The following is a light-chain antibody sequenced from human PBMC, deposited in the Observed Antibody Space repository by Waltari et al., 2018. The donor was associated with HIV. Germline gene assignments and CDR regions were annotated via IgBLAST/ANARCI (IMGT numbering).Light chain of an antibody. CDR3: QQYGSSPRALT. V-gene: IGKV3-20*01. J-gene: IGKJ4*01. CDR2: GAS. Sequence: EIVLTQSPGTLSLSLGERATLSCRASQSVSNNYLAWYQHKPGQAPRLLIYGASNRATGIPERFSGTGSGTDFTLTISRLEPADFAVYYCQQYGSSPRALTFGGGTKVEIK. CDR1: QSVSNNY.